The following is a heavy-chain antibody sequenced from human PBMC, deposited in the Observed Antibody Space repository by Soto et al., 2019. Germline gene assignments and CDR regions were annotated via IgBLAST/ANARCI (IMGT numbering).Heavy chain of an antibody. CDR1: GGSISSSSYY. CDR3: GSSYGDYVSY. CDR2: IYYSGST. D-gene: IGHD4-17*01. Sequence: SETLSLTCTVSGGSISSSSYYWGWIRQPPGKGLEWIGSIYYSGSTYYNPSLKSRVTISVDTSKNQFSLKLSSVTAADTAVYYCGSSYGDYVSYWGQGTLVTVSS. J-gene: IGHJ4*02. V-gene: IGHV4-39*01.